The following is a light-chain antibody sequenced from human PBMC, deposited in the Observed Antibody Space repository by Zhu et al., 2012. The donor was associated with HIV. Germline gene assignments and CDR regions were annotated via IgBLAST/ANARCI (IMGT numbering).Light chain of an antibody. J-gene: IGKJ4*01. V-gene: IGKV1-39*01. CDR2: AAS. CDR1: QSISSY. Sequence: DIQMTQSPSSLSASVGDRVTITCRASQSISSYLNWYQQKRGKAPKLLISAASTLQSGVPSRFSGSGSGTEFTLTIGSLQPEDFATYYCQHLTVYPTFGGGSKVEIK. CDR3: QHLTVYPT.